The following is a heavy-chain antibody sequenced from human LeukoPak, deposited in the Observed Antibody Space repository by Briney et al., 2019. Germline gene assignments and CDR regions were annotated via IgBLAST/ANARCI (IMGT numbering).Heavy chain of an antibody. CDR3: ARDPSGYYFDY. CDR2: IYYSGST. Sequence: SETLSLTCTVSGGSISSYYWSWVRQPPGKGLEWVGYIYYSGSTNYNPSLKSRVTISVDTSKNQFSLKLSSVTAADTAVYYCARDPSGYYFDYWGQGTLVTVSS. J-gene: IGHJ4*02. D-gene: IGHD3-9*01. V-gene: IGHV4-59*01. CDR1: GGSISSYY.